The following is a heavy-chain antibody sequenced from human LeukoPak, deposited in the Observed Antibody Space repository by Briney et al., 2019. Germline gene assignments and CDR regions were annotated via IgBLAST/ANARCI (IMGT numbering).Heavy chain of an antibody. CDR3: ARDGLDYGMDV. J-gene: IGHJ6*02. CDR2: IWYDGSNK. CDR1: GFTFSSYG. Sequence: GGSLRLSCAASGFTFSSYGMHWVRQAPGKGLEWVAVIWYDGSNKYYADSVKGRFTISRDNSKNTLYLQMNSLRAEDTAVYYCARDGLDYGMDVWGQGTTVTVSS. V-gene: IGHV3-33*01.